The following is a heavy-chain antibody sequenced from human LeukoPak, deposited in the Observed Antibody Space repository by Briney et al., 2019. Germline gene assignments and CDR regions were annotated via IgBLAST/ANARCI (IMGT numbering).Heavy chain of an antibody. V-gene: IGHV6-1*01. J-gene: IGHJ4*02. CDR3: ARGWLRSGFDL. CDR2: TYYSYKWYT. D-gene: IGHD5-12*01. CDR1: GDSVSSA. Sequence: SQTLSLTCAISGDSVSSAWNWIRQSPSRGLEWLGRTYYSYKWYTDYAVSVKGRVSINPDTSKNQLSLQVSSVTPEDTAVYYCARGWLRSGFDLWGQGTLVTVSS.